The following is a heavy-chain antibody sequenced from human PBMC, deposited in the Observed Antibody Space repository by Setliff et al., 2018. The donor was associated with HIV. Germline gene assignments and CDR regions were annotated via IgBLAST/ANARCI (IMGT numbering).Heavy chain of an antibody. CDR3: ARGLNYYGSGSYLPLGY. Sequence: SETLSLTCAVYDGSFSGYYWSWIRQPPGKGLEWIGEINHGGSTNYNPSLKGRFTISVDTSKNQFSLKLNSVTAADTAVYYCARGLNYYGSGSYLPLGYWGQGTLVTVSS. CDR1: DGSFSGYY. D-gene: IGHD3-10*01. V-gene: IGHV4-34*01. CDR2: INHGGST. J-gene: IGHJ4*02.